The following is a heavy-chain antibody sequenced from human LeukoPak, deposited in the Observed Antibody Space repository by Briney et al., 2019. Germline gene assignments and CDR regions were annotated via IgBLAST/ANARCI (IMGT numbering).Heavy chain of an antibody. V-gene: IGHV4-38-2*02. D-gene: IGHD3-10*01. CDR3: ASGDYGVGSPVMTY. CDR2: IYHTVNT. J-gene: IGHJ1*01. CDR1: GYSISSGYF. Sequence: SETLSLTCTVSGYSISSGYFGGWIRQPPGKGLEWIGNIYHTVNTYYTPSLKSRVTISVGASNNQFSLKLTSVTAADTAVYYCASGDYGVGSPVMTYWGHCTLVIVSS.